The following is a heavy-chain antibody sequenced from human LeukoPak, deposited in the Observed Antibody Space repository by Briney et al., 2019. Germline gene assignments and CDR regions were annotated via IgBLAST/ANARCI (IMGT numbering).Heavy chain of an antibody. J-gene: IGHJ4*02. CDR3: ATQKPYYYDSSGYFDY. CDR2: IYPGDSDT. Sequence: GESLKISCKGSGYSFTNYWIGWVRQMPGKGLEWMGIIYPGDSDTRYSPSFQGQVTISADKSISTAYLQWSSLKASDTAMYYCATQKPYYYDSSGYFDYWGQGTLVTVSS. CDR1: GYSFTNYW. D-gene: IGHD3-22*01. V-gene: IGHV5-51*01.